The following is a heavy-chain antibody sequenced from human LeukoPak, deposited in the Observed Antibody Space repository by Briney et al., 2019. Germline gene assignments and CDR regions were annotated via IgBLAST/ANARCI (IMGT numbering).Heavy chain of an antibody. CDR3: AKEPASGSCFDY. V-gene: IGHV3-23*01. J-gene: IGHJ4*02. D-gene: IGHD3-10*01. CDR2: ISGSGGST. CDR1: GFTFSSYA. Sequence: KPGGSLRLSCAASGFTFSSYAMSWVRQAPGKGLEWVSAISGSGGSTYYADSVKGRFTISRDNSKNTLYLQMNSLRAEDTALYYCAKEPASGSCFDYWGQGTLVTVSS.